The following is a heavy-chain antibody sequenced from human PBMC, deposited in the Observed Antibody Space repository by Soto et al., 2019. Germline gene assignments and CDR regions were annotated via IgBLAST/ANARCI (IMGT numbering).Heavy chain of an antibody. J-gene: IGHJ6*02. CDR3: ARGDIVVVPAAIPDYYYYGMDV. CDR1: GYRLDAAW. D-gene: IGHD2-2*02. V-gene: IGHV5-51*01. CDR2: IKPGGSDT. Sequence: GESLKISCKGVGYRLDAAWIGWVRQMPGKXLEWMGIIKPGGSDTRYSPSFQGQVTISADKSISTAYLQWSSLKASDTAMYYCARGDIVVVPAAIPDYYYYGMDVWGQGTTVTVSS.